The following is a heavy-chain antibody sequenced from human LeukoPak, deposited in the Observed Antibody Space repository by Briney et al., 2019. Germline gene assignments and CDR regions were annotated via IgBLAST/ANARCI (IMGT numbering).Heavy chain of an antibody. CDR3: ARDAENTIFGVVIRNHYYYYGMDV. CDR1: GYTFTSYG. Sequence: ASVKVSCKASGYTFTSYGISWVRQAPGQGLEWMGWISAYNGNTNYAQKLQGRVTMTTDTSTSTAYMELRSLRSDDTAVYYCARDAENTIFGVVIRNHYYYYGMDVWGQGTTVTVSS. J-gene: IGHJ6*02. V-gene: IGHV1-18*01. CDR2: ISAYNGNT. D-gene: IGHD3-3*01.